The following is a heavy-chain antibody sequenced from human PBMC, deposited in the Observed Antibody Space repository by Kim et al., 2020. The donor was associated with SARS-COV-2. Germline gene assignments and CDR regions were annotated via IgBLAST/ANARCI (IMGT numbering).Heavy chain of an antibody. D-gene: IGHD3-10*01. Sequence: GGSLRLSCAASGFTFSAYTMSWVRQAPGKGLEWVSDISGSGSSTYYADSLKGRFTISRDNSKNTLYLQMNSLRAEDTAVYYCARGLRGSYFLLDTCDYWG. CDR1: GFTFSAYT. CDR2: ISGSGSST. J-gene: IGHJ4*01. V-gene: IGHV3-23*01. CDR3: ARGLRGSYFLLDTCDY.